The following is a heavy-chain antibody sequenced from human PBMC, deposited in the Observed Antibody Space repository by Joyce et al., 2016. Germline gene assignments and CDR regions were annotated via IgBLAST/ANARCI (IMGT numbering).Heavy chain of an antibody. CDR2: ISSSTSFI. D-gene: IGHD3-16*02. J-gene: IGHJ4*02. V-gene: IGHV3-21*01. CDR1: GFTFSNNS. Sequence: EVQLVESGGGLVKSGGSVRLSCAASGFTFSNNSMNWVRQAPGKGLEWGSSISSSTSFIYYAESVKGRFTISRDNAKNSLYRQMNSLRAEDTAVYYCARGLIVFDYWGQGTLVTVSS. CDR3: ARGLIVFDY.